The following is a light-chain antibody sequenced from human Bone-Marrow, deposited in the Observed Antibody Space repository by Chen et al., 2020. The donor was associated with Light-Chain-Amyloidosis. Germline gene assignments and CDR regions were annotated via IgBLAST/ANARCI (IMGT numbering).Light chain of an antibody. V-gene: IGLV6-57*01. CDR3: QSYQGSSQGV. CDR2: EDD. J-gene: IGLJ3*02. Sequence: NFMLPQPHSVSESPGKTLIISCTRSSGSIATNYVQWYQQRPGSSPTTVIYEDDHRPSGVPDRFSGSIDRSSNSASLTISGLKTEDEADYYCQSYQGSSQGVFGGGTKLTVL. CDR1: SGSIATNY.